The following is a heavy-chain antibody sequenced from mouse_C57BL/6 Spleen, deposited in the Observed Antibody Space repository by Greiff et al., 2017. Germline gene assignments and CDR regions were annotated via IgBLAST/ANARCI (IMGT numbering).Heavy chain of an antibody. CDR2: IYPRSGNT. CDR1: GYTFTSYG. CDR3: ARSHDYDALYYAMDY. D-gene: IGHD2-4*01. V-gene: IGHV1-81*01. J-gene: IGHJ4*01. Sequence: QVQLKESGAELARPGASVKLSCKASGYTFTSYGISWVKQRTGQGLEWIGEIYPRSGNTYYNEKFKGTATLTADKSSSPAYMELRSLTSEDSAVYFCARSHDYDALYYAMDYWGQGTSVTVSS.